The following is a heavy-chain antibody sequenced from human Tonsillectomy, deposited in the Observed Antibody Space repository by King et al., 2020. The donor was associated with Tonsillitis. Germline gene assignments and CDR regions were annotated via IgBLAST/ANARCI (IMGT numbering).Heavy chain of an antibody. CDR2: IKQDGSEK. D-gene: IGHD3-22*01. CDR3: AREQRGYYDSSGYRGGNGFDP. J-gene: IGHJ5*02. V-gene: IGHV3-7*01. Sequence: DVQLVESGGGLVQPGGSLRLSCAASGFTFSSYWMSWVRQAPGKGLEWVANIKQDGSEKYYVDSVKGRFTISRDNAKNSLYLQMNSLRAEDTAVYYCAREQRGYYDSSGYRGGNGFDPWGQGTLVTVSS. CDR1: GFTFSSYW.